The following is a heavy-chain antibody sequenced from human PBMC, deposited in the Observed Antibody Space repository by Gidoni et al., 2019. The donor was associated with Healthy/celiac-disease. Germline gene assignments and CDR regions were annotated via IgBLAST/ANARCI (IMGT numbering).Heavy chain of an antibody. CDR3: ARPEIACAAKGGAFDI. V-gene: IGHV3-7*04. CDR1: GCTFSSYW. D-gene: IGHD2-15*01. J-gene: IGHJ3*02. Sequence: EVKPVESGGGVVQPGGTRRLSCAASGCTFSSYWMSWVRQAPGKGLELVANVKQDGSGEFYLGSVKGRFPSSRDNSNNSLYLPMNRLKVEDKAFYFFARPEIACAAKGGAFDIWGQGTMVTVSS. CDR2: VKQDGSGE.